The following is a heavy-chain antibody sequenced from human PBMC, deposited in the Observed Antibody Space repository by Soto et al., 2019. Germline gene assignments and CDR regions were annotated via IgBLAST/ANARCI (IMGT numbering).Heavy chain of an antibody. D-gene: IGHD2-21*01. Sequence: SETLSLPCSVSGAALNSGNYYWSWIRQVPGKGLEWIGHIYVTGAVDYNPSLRDRITISQDTSERQFSLNLRLVTAADTAVYYCARLRIATNNYKWFDPWGQGTLVTVSS. CDR3: ARLRIATNNYKWFDP. CDR1: GAALNSGNYY. V-gene: IGHV4-31*03. J-gene: IGHJ5*02. CDR2: IYVTGAV.